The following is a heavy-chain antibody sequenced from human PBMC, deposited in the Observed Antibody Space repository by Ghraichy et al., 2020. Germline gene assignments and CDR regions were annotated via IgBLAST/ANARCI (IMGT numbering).Heavy chain of an antibody. V-gene: IGHV4-34*01. CDR2: INHSGST. Sequence: SETLSLTCAVYGGSFSGYYWSWIRQPPGKGLEWIGEINHSGSTNYNPSLKSRVTISVDTSKNQFSLKLSSVTAADTAVYYCASTRRYFDWLSTYYFDYWGQGTLVTVSS. CDR1: GGSFSGYY. D-gene: IGHD3-9*01. CDR3: ASTRRYFDWLSTYYFDY. J-gene: IGHJ4*02.